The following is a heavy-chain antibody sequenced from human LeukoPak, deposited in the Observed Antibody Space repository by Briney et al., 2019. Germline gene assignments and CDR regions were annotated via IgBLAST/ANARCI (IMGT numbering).Heavy chain of an antibody. CDR3: AAVGYCSSTSCYGFDY. J-gene: IGHJ4*02. CDR2: IVFGSGNT. D-gene: IGHD2-2*01. V-gene: IGHV1-58*01. CDR1: GFTFTSSA. Sequence: GASVKGSCKASGFTFTSSAVQWVRQARGQRLEWIGWIVFGSGNTNYAQKFQERVTITRDMSTSTAYMELSSLRAEDTAVYYCAAVGYCSSTSCYGFDYWGQGTLVTVSS.